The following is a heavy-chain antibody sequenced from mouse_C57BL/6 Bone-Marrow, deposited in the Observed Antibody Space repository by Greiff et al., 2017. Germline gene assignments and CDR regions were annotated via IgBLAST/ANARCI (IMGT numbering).Heavy chain of an antibody. D-gene: IGHD2-4*01. V-gene: IGHV5-16*01. CDR1: GFTFSDYY. CDR3: ARYDYDGFPYYFDY. Sequence: DVQLVESEGGLVQPGSSMKLSCTASGFTFSDYYMAWVRQVPEKGLEWVANINYDGSSTYYLDSLKSRFIISRDNAKNILYLQMSSLKSEDTATYYCARYDYDGFPYYFDYWGQGTTLTVSS. CDR2: INYDGSST. J-gene: IGHJ2*01.